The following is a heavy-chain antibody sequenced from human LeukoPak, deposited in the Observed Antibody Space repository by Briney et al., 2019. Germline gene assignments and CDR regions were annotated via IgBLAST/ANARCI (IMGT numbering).Heavy chain of an antibody. V-gene: IGHV1-18*01. Sequence: ASVKVSCKASGYTFTSHGISWVRQAPGQGLEWMGWISAYNGNTNYAQKLQGRVTMTTDTSTSTAYMELRSLRSDDTAVYYCARATDYYDSSGYYLYNWFDPWGQGTLVTVSS. CDR3: ARATDYYDSSGYYLYNWFDP. J-gene: IGHJ5*02. CDR1: GYTFTSHG. D-gene: IGHD3-22*01. CDR2: ISAYNGNT.